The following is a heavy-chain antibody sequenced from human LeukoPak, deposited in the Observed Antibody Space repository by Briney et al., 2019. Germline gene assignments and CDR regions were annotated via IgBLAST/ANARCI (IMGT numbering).Heavy chain of an antibody. V-gene: IGHV3-30-3*01. D-gene: IGHD3-9*01. CDR1: GFTFSSYA. Sequence: GGSLRLSCAASGFTFSSYAMHWVRQAPGKGLEWVAVISYDGSNKYYADSVKGRFTISRDNSKNTLYLQMNSLRAEDTAVYYCARDRQTGYSSLDVWGQGTTVTVSS. J-gene: IGHJ6*02. CDR2: ISYDGSNK. CDR3: ARDRQTGYSSLDV.